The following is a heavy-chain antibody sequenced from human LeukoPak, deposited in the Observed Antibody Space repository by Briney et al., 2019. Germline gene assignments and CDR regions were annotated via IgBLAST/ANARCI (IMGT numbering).Heavy chain of an antibody. CDR2: MSYDGSNK. J-gene: IGHJ4*02. CDR1: GFTFSSYG. D-gene: IGHD3-10*01. Sequence: PGRSLRLSCAASGFTFSSYGMHWVRQAPGKGLEGVAVMSYDGSNKYYADSVKGRFTISRDNSKNTLYLQMNSLRAEDTAVYYCARDEQHGELSYWGQGTLVTVS. CDR3: ARDEQHGELSY. V-gene: IGHV3-30*03.